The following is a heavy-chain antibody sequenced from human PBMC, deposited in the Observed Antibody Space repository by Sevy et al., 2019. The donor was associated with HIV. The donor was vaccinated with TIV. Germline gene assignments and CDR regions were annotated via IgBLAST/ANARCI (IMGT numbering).Heavy chain of an antibody. Sequence: GGSLRLSCAASGFTFSNYGMHWVRQAPGKGLEWVAVIWYDGSNKHYADSVKGRFTISRDNSKNTLYLQMNSLRAEDTAEYYCAKGACSGGSCYWGGDYYYYYMDVWGKGTTVTVSS. D-gene: IGHD2-15*01. CDR1: GFTFSNYG. CDR3: AKGACSGGSCYWGGDYYYYYMDV. V-gene: IGHV3-33*06. CDR2: IWYDGSNK. J-gene: IGHJ6*03.